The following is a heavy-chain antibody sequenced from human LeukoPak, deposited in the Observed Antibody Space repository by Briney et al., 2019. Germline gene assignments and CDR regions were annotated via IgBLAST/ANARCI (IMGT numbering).Heavy chain of an antibody. CDR3: ARVLSIAAPRMMGY. CDR1: GYTFTGYY. Sequence: GASVKVSCKASGYTFTGYYMHWVRQAPGQGLEWMGWINPNSGGTNYAQKFQGRVTMTRDTSISTAYMELSRLRPDDTAVYYCARVLSIAAPRMMGYWGQGTLVTVSS. D-gene: IGHD6-6*01. J-gene: IGHJ4*02. V-gene: IGHV1-2*02. CDR2: INPNSGGT.